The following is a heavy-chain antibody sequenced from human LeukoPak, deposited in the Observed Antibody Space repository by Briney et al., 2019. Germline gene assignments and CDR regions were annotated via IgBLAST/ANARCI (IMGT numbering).Heavy chain of an antibody. D-gene: IGHD3-22*01. CDR1: GGSFSGYY. J-gene: IGHJ4*02. CDR3: AREGVIVPLFDY. CDR2: INHSGST. V-gene: IGHV4-34*01. Sequence: SETLSLTCAVNGGSFSGYYWSWIRQPPGKGLEWIGEINHSGSTNYNPSLKSRVTISVGTSKNQFSLKLSSVTAADTAVYYCAREGVIVPLFDYWGQGTLVTVSS.